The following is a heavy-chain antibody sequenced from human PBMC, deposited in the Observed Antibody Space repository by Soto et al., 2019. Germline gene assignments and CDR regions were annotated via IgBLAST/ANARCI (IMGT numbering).Heavy chain of an antibody. CDR1: GASMKSTTYY. CDR3: ARLSFYDSSDYYFYGMDV. D-gene: IGHD3-22*01. V-gene: IGHV4-39*01. CDR2: IYFSGST. J-gene: IGHJ6*02. Sequence: SETLSLTCTVSGASMKSTTYYWGWIRQPPGKGLEWIGSIYFSGSTYYNPSLKSRVTISVDTSKNQFSLKLRSVTAADTAVYYCARLSFYDSSDYYFYGMDVWGQGTLVT.